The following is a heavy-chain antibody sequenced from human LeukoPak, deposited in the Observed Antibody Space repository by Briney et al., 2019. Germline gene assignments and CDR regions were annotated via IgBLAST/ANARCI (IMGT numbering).Heavy chain of an antibody. V-gene: IGHV1-46*01. J-gene: IGHJ5*02. CDR2: INPSGGST. D-gene: IGHD3-16*02. CDR1: GYTFTSYY. Sequence: ASVKVSCKASGYTFTSYYMHWVRQAPGQGLEWMGIINPSGGSTNYAQKFQGRVTITADKSTSIAYMELSSLRSEDTAVYYCARAHDYVWGSYRYNWFDPWGQGTLVTVSS. CDR3: ARAHDYVWGSYRYNWFDP.